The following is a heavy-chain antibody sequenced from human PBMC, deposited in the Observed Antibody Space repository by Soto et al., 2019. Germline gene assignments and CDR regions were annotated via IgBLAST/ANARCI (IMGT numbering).Heavy chain of an antibody. CDR2: IGTAGDP. V-gene: IGHV3-13*05. J-gene: IGHJ6*02. CDR1: GFILSGYD. D-gene: IGHD3-22*01. Sequence: EEQLVESGGGLVQPGGSLRLSCVASGFILSGYDMHWVRQATGEGLEWGSAIGTAGDPYYSGSVKGRFTISRGNAENSVYLQMTSLRAGDTAVYDRARAGYDSSGYYFYAMDVWGPGTTVTVSS. CDR3: ARAGYDSSGYYFYAMDV.